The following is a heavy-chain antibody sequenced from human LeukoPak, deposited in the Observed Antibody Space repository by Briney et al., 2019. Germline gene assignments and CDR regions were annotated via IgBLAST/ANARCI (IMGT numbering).Heavy chain of an antibody. CDR1: GYSLTSFD. CDR3: ARGGSSSSYYNKYGMDG. J-gene: IGHJ6*02. Sequence: ASVKVSCKASGYSLTSFDINWVRQGSGQGLEWMGWMNPKRGNTGYAPTFQGRVTITRDTSIDTAFMELSSLRPDDTAVHYCARGGSSSSYYNKYGMDGWGQGTTITVS. D-gene: IGHD6-13*01. CDR2: MNPKRGNT. V-gene: IGHV1-8*01.